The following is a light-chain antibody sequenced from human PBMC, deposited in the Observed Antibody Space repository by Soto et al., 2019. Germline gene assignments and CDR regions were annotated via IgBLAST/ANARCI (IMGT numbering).Light chain of an antibody. Sequence: EIVLTQSPGILSFSPGERATLSCRASQSVSSSYLAWYQQKPGQAPRLLIYGASNRATGIPDRFSASGSKTDFTLTISRLEPEDFAVYYCQQYGSSPPYTFGQGNKLEIK. V-gene: IGKV3-20*01. CDR3: QQYGSSPPYT. J-gene: IGKJ2*01. CDR1: QSVSSSY. CDR2: GAS.